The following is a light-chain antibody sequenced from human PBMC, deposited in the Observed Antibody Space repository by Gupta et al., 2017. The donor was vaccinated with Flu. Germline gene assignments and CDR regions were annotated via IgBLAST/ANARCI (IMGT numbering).Light chain of an antibody. V-gene: IGKV1-39*01. CDR3: QQSYGTRWT. CDR2: TAS. Sequence: RVTITCRASHSISTYLNWYQQKPGKTPKLLIYTASSLQSGVPSRFSGTGSGTDFTLTINSLQPEDFATYYCQQSYGTRWTFGQGTKVE. J-gene: IGKJ1*01. CDR1: HSISTY.